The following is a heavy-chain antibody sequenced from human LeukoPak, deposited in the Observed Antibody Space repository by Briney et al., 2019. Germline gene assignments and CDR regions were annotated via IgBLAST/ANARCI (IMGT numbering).Heavy chain of an antibody. CDR2: IYHSGST. CDR3: ARGGGYCNSTSCVLFDY. D-gene: IGHD2-2*01. V-gene: IGHV4-38-2*02. J-gene: IGHJ4*02. CDR1: AYSISSGYY. Sequence: SETLSLTCTVSAYSISSGYYWGWIRQPPGKVLEWIGSIYHSGSTYYNPSLKSRVTISVDTSKNQFSLKLSSVTAADTAVYYCARGGGYCNSTSCVLFDYWGQGTLVTVSS.